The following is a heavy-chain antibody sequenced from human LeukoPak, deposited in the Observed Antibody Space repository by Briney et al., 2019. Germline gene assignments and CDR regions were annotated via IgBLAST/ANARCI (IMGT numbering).Heavy chain of an antibody. Sequence: GGSLRLFCTASGFTFSNYWIHWVRQPPGKGLVWVSRINNDGGGTIYADSVKGRFTISRDNSKNTLYLQINSLRAEDTAVYYCARDPPPHCSSTSCYGLWGQGTLVTVSS. CDR2: INNDGGGT. CDR1: GFTFSNYW. J-gene: IGHJ4*02. D-gene: IGHD2-2*01. CDR3: ARDPPPHCSSTSCYGL. V-gene: IGHV3-74*01.